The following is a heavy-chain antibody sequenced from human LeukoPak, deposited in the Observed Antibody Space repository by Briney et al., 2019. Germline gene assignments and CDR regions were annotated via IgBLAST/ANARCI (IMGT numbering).Heavy chain of an antibody. D-gene: IGHD3-10*01. CDR2: INHSGGT. J-gene: IGHJ4*02. CDR1: GGSFSGYY. CDR3: ARYCGSENYCISY. V-gene: IGHV4-34*01. Sequence: SETLSLTCAVYGGSFSGYYWSWIRQPPGKGLEWIGEINHSGGTNYNPSLKSRVTISVDTSKNQFSLKLSSVTAADTAVYYCARYCGSENYCISYWGQGTLVTVSS.